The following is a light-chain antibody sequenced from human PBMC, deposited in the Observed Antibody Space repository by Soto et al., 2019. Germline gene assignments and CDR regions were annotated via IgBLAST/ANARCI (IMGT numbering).Light chain of an antibody. J-gene: IGLJ2*01. V-gene: IGLV1-40*01. CDR3: QSYDSSLSDLV. Sequence: QPVLTQPPSVSGAPGQRVTISCTGSSSNIGAGYDVHWYQQLPGTAPKLLIYVNSNRPSGVPDRFSGSKSGTSASLAITGLQAEDEADYYCQSYDSSLSDLVFGGGTKVTVL. CDR1: SSNIGAGYD. CDR2: VNS.